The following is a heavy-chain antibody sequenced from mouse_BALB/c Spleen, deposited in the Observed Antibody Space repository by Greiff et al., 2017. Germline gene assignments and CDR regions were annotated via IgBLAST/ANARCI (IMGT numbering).Heavy chain of an antibody. Sequence: EVKLVESGPGLVKPSQSLSLTCSVTGYSITSGYYWNWIRQFPGNKLEWMGYISYDGSNNYNPSLKNRISITRDTSNNQFFLKLNSVTTEDTATYYCARDESYYYGSSYGYFDYWGQGTTLTVSS. V-gene: IGHV3-6*02. D-gene: IGHD1-1*01. CDR3: ARDESYYYGSSYGYFDY. J-gene: IGHJ2*01. CDR1: GYSITSGYY. CDR2: ISYDGSN.